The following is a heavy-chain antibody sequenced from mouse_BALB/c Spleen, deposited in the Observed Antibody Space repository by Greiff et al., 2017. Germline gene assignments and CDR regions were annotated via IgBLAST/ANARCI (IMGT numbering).Heavy chain of an antibody. D-gene: IGHD1-1*01. CDR1: GFAFSSYD. J-gene: IGHJ4*01. CDR3: TRLLRSGSMDY. Sequence: VQLKESGGGLVKPGGSLKLSCAASGFAFSSYDMSWVRQTPEKRLEWVAYISSGGGSTYYPDTVKGRFTISRDNAKNTLYLQMSSLKSEDTAMYYCTRLLRSGSMDYWGQGTSVTVSS. CDR2: ISSGGGST. V-gene: IGHV5-12-1*01.